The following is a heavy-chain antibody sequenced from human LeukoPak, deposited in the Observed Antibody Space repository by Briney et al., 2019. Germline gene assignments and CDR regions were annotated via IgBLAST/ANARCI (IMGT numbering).Heavy chain of an antibody. D-gene: IGHD6-6*01. CDR3: ARSTQASSTSFDY. V-gene: IGHV4-4*07. J-gene: IGHJ4*02. CDR2: IYTSGST. CDR1: GGSISSYY. Sequence: PSETLSLTCTVSGGSISSYYWSWIRQPAGKGLEWIGRIYTSGSTNYNPSLKSRVTMSVDKSKNQCSLRLTSVTAADTAIYFCARSTQASSTSFDYWGQGTLVTVSS.